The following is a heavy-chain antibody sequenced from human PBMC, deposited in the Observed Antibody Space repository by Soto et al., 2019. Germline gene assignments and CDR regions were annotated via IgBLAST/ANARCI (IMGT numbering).Heavy chain of an antibody. CDR3: ARAAVTFYDY. CDR1: GGSISSGGYY. D-gene: IGHD4-17*01. Sequence: SETLSLTCTVSGGSISSGGYYWSWIRQHPGKGLEWIGYIYYSGSTYYNPSLKSRVTISVDTSKNQFSLKLSSVTAADTAVYYCARAAVTFYDYWGQGTLVTVLL. CDR2: IYYSGST. V-gene: IGHV4-31*03. J-gene: IGHJ4*02.